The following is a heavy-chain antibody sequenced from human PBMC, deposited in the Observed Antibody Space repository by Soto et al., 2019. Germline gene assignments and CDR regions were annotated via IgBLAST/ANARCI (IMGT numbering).Heavy chain of an antibody. CDR1: GFTFNNYS. Sequence: LRLSCATSGFTFNNYSMSWVRQAPGKGLEWVSSINRGGGPYYADSVKGRFTISRDNSKNMLYLRMNSLRADDTAVYFCARADGPLPVTLLGFWGQGTLVTVSS. V-gene: IGHV3-23*01. D-gene: IGHD5-18*01. CDR2: INRGGGP. J-gene: IGHJ4*02. CDR3: ARADGPLPVTLLGF.